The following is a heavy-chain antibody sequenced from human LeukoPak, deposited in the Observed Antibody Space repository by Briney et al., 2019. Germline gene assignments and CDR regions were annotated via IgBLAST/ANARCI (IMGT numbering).Heavy chain of an antibody. J-gene: IGHJ3*02. Sequence: GESLKISCTGSGYSFTSYWIGWVRQMPGKGLEWMGIIYPGDSDTRYSPSFQGQVTISADKSISTAYLQWSSLKASDTAMYYCASPSSGWGSAFDIWGQGTMVTVSS. CDR1: GYSFTSYW. CDR3: ASPSSGWGSAFDI. CDR2: IYPGDSDT. V-gene: IGHV5-51*01. D-gene: IGHD6-19*01.